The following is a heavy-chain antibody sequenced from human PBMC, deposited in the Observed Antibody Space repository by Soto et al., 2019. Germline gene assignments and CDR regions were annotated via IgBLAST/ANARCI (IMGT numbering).Heavy chain of an antibody. CDR3: AKDRSVASISGSPIDY. D-gene: IGHD5-12*01. Sequence: RGSLRLSCAASGFTFSSYAMGWVRQAPGKGLEWVSVISDSGGSAHYADSVKGRFTVSRDNSNNALSLQMNSLRAEDTAVYYCAKDRSVASISGSPIDYWGQGTLVTVSS. V-gene: IGHV3-23*01. CDR2: ISDSGGSA. CDR1: GFTFSSYA. J-gene: IGHJ4*02.